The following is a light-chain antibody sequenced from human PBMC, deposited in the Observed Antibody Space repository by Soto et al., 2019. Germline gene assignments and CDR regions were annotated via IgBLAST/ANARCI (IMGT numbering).Light chain of an antibody. CDR3: QQLNHYPTT. CDR1: QGIGSY. CDR2: PAS. Sequence: DIQLTQSPSFLSPSVGDRVTITCRASQGIGSYLAWYQQKPGKAPKLLIYPASTLQSGVPSRFTGSGSGTEFTLTIGSLQPEDFVTYYCQQLNHYPTTFGGGTKVEI. V-gene: IGKV1-9*01. J-gene: IGKJ4*01.